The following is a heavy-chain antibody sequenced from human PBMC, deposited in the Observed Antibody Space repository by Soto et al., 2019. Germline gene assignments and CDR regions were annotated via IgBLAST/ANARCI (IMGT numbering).Heavy chain of an antibody. Sequence: QVQLVESGGGVVQPGRSLRLSCAASGFTFSSYGMHWVRQAPGKGLEWVAVIWYDGSNKYYADSVKGRFTISRDNSKNALYLLMDIVAAKDTALYYCARDLEWYSSSHWQREEGFDHRGQETLVTVSS. D-gene: IGHD6-13*01. CDR3: ARDLEWYSSSHWQREEGFDH. J-gene: IGHJ4*02. CDR1: GFTFSSYG. CDR2: IWYDGSNK. V-gene: IGHV3-33*01.